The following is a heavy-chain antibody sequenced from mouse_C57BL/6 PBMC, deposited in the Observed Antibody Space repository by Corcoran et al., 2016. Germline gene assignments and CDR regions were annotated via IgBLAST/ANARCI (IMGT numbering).Heavy chain of an antibody. CDR1: GYTFTTYG. V-gene: IGHV9-3*01. CDR2: INTYSGVP. J-gene: IGHJ3*01. Sequence: QIQLVQSGPELKKPGETVKISCKASGYTFTTYGMSWVKQAPGKGLKWMGWINTYSGVPTYADDFKGRFAFSLETSARTAYLQINNLKNEDTATYFCARGDPGWFAYWGQGTLVTVSA. CDR3: ARGDPGWFAY.